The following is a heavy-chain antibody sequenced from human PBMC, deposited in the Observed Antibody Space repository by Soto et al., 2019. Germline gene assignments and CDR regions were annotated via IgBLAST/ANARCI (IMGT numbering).Heavy chain of an antibody. J-gene: IGHJ4*02. D-gene: IGHD3-16*01. Sequence: QVQLVQSGAEVKRPGSSVKVSCKASGGTFSSYAISWVRQAPGQGLEWMGGIIPIFGTANYAQKFQGRVTITADESTSTAYMELSSLRSEDTAVYYCARGLGSGTMIHEEYWGQGALVTVSS. CDR2: IIPIFGTA. CDR1: GGTFSSYA. CDR3: ARGLGSGTMIHEEY. V-gene: IGHV1-69*01.